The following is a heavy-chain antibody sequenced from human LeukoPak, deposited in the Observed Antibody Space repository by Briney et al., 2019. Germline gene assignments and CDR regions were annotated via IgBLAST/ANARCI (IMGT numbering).Heavy chain of an antibody. Sequence: ASVKVSCKASGYTFTGYYMHWVRQAPGQGLECMGWINPNSGGTNYAQKFQGRVTMTRDTSISTAYMELSRLRSDDTAVYYCARAYCSSTSCYRTDYWGQGTLVTVSS. CDR2: INPNSGGT. V-gene: IGHV1-2*02. J-gene: IGHJ4*02. CDR3: ARAYCSSTSCYRTDY. CDR1: GYTFTGYY. D-gene: IGHD2-2*02.